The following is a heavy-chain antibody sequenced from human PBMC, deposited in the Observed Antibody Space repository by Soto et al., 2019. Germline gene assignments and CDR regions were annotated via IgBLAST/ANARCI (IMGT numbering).Heavy chain of an antibody. CDR2: IIPIFGTA. V-gene: IGHV1-69*01. Sequence: QVQLVQSGAEVKKPGSSVKVSCNASGGTFSSYAISWVLQAPGQGLEWMGGIIPIFGTANYAQKFQGRVTITADEATSTAYTELSSLRSEDTAVYYCVREVGAPLNWFDPWGQGTLVTVSS. J-gene: IGHJ5*02. D-gene: IGHD1-26*01. CDR1: GGTFSSYA. CDR3: VREVGAPLNWFDP.